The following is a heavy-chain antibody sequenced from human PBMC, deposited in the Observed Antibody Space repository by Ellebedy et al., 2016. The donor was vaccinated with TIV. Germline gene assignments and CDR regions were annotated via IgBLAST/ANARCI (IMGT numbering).Heavy chain of an antibody. CDR1: GFTFSSYW. Sequence: GESLKISXAASGFTFSSYWMIWVRQAPGKGLEWVANIKEDGTDKNYVESVRGRFTISRDNAKNSLYLQMNNLSAEDTAVYYCTRAASGYGHNEPHFDYWGQGVPVTVSS. V-gene: IGHV3-7*01. CDR2: IKEDGTDK. J-gene: IGHJ4*02. D-gene: IGHD5-24*01. CDR3: TRAASGYGHNEPHFDY.